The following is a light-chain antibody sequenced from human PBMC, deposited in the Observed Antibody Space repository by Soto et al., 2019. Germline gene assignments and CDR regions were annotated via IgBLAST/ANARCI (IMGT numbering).Light chain of an antibody. V-gene: IGLV2-23*01. CDR3: CSYAGSSTVV. J-gene: IGLJ2*01. CDR2: EGS. Sequence: QSALTQPASVSGSPGQSITISCTGSSSDVGSYNLVSWYQHHPGKAPKLMIYEGSKRPSGVSNRFSGSKSGNTASLTISGLQAEDEGDYYCCSYAGSSTVVFGGGTQLTVL. CDR1: SSDVGSYNL.